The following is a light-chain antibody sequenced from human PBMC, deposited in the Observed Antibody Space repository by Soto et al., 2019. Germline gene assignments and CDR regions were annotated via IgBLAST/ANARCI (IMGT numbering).Light chain of an antibody. CDR3: KQYGSSPLT. CDR2: GAS. J-gene: IGKJ4*01. CDR1: QYINTR. V-gene: IGKV3-20*01. Sequence: EIVLTQSPATLSSFPGDRVTLSCRASQYINTRLAWYQHRPGQSPRLLIYGASSRATGIPDRFSGSGSGTDFTPTIRRLEPEDFAVYYCKQYGSSPLTVGGGTKVDIK.